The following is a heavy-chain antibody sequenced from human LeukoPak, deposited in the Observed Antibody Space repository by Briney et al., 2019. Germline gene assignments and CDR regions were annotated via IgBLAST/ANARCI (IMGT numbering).Heavy chain of an antibody. V-gene: IGHV1-2*02. CDR3: ATMASAGNWFDP. Sequence: SVTVSCXXXXXTFTXYYVHWVRQAPGQGLEWMGWINPDSGGTNYAQKFRGRVTMTRDMSITTAYMELSRLTSDDTAFYYCATMASAGNWFDPWGQGTLVAVSS. CDR2: INPDSGGT. D-gene: IGHD6-13*01. J-gene: IGHJ5*02. CDR1: XXTFTXYY.